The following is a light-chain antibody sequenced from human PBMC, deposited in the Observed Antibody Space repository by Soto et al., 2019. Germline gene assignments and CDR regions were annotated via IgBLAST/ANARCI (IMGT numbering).Light chain of an antibody. CDR3: QSYDISLNLVV. CDR2: GNT. J-gene: IGLJ2*01. V-gene: IGLV1-40*01. Sequence: QSVLTQPPSVSGAPGQRVTISCTGSSSNIGADYDVHWYQHLPGTSPKLLIYGNTHRPSGVPDRFSGSKSATSASLAITGLQAEDEADYYCQSYDISLNLVVFGGGTKVTVL. CDR1: SSNIGADYD.